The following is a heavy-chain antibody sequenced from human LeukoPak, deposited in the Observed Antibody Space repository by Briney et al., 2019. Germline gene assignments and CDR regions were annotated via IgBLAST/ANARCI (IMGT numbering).Heavy chain of an antibody. Sequence: PSETLSLTCTVSGGSISSSSYYWGWIRQPPGKGLEWIGSIYYSGSTYYNPSLKSRVTISVDTSKNQFSLKLSSVTAADTAVYYCARGFEDRPGGSCYRCSWFDPWGQGTLVTVSS. CDR3: ARGFEDRPGGSCYRCSWFDP. V-gene: IGHV4-39*07. CDR2: IYYSGST. D-gene: IGHD2-15*01. CDR1: GGSISSSSYY. J-gene: IGHJ5*02.